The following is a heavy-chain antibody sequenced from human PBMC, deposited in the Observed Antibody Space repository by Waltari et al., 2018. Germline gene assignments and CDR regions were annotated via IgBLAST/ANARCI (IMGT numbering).Heavy chain of an antibody. CDR2: ICYSGGT. J-gene: IGHJ4*02. Sequence: QLQLQASGPGLVKPSETLSLTCTVSGDSITNTNYCWGWIRQPPGKGLEWIGSICYSGGTYSNPSLKSRVTISADTSKNQFSLKLSSVTAADTALYYCARENGGNSEAVDYWGQGTLVTVSS. V-gene: IGHV4-39*02. D-gene: IGHD2-21*02. CDR1: GDSITNTNYC. CDR3: ARENGGNSEAVDY.